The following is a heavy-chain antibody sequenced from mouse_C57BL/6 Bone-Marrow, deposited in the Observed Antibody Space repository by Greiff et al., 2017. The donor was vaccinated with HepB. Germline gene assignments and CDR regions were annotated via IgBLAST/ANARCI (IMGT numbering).Heavy chain of an antibody. Sequence: QVTLKESGPGILQPSQTLSLTCSFSGFSLSTFGMGVGWIRQPSGKGLEWLAHIWWHDDKNYNPALKSRLTNSKDTSKNQVFLTISNVDTAETGTHYCARIPNYYCSSPRYWYFEVWGTGTTVTVSS. J-gene: IGHJ1*03. CDR2: IWWHDDK. CDR3: ARIPNYYCSSPRYWYFEV. D-gene: IGHD1-1*01. V-gene: IGHV8-8*01. CDR1: GFSLSTFGMG.